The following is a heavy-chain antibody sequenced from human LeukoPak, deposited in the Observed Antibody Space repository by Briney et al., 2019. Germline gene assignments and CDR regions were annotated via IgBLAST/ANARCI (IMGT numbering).Heavy chain of an antibody. D-gene: IGHD3-10*01. CDR2: IIPIFGTA. Sequence: ASVKVSCKASGGTFSSYAISWVRQAPGQGLEWMGGIIPIFGTANYAQKFQGRVTITADESTSTAYMELSSLRSEDTAVYYCARHSVSPHDGAFDIWGQGTMVTVSS. V-gene: IGHV1-69*13. CDR1: GGTFSSYA. J-gene: IGHJ3*02. CDR3: ARHSVSPHDGAFDI.